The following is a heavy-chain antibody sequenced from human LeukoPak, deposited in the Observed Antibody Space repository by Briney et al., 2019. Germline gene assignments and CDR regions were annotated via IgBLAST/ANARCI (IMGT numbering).Heavy chain of an antibody. CDR2: INPNSGGT. J-gene: IGHJ4*02. CDR1: GYTFTAYY. CDR3: ARDLDYYDSSGYYYDFDY. D-gene: IGHD3-22*01. V-gene: IGHV1-2*02. Sequence: ASVKVSCKASGYTFTAYYMHWVRQAPGQGLEWMGWINPNSGGTNYAQKFQGRVTMTRDTSISTAYMELSRLRSDDTAVYYCARDLDYYDSSGYYYDFDYWGQGTLVTVSS.